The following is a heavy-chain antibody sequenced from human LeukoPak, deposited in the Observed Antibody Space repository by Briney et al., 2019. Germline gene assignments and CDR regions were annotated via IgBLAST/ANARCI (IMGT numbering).Heavy chain of an antibody. J-gene: IGHJ4*02. Sequence: GGSLRLSCAASGFTFSNYWMSWVRQAPGKGLEWVANIKPDGTEKYYVESVKGRFTISRDNAKSSLYPQMNSLRVEDTALYYCARQAYWGQGILVTVSS. V-gene: IGHV3-7*01. CDR2: IKPDGTEK. CDR1: GFTFSNYW. CDR3: ARQAY.